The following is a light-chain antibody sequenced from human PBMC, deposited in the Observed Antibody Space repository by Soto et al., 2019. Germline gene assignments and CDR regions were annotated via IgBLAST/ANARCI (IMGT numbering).Light chain of an antibody. Sequence: EIVLTQSPGTLSLSPGESATLSCRASQSVYSSYLAWYQQKPGQAPRLLIYGAYSRATCIPDRFSGSGSGTDFILTISRLEAEDFAVYSCQQYGTAPPTLGGGNKVEIK. CDR1: QSVYSSY. CDR2: GAY. CDR3: QQYGTAPPT. V-gene: IGKV3-20*01. J-gene: IGKJ4*01.